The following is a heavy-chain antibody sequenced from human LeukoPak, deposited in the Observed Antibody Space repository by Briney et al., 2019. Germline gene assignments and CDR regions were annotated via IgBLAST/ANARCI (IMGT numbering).Heavy chain of an antibody. D-gene: IGHD3-10*01. V-gene: IGHV4-34*01. Sequence: SETLSLTCAVYGGSFSGYYWSWIRQPPGKGLEWIGEINYSGSTNYNPSLKSRVTISVDTSKNQFSLKLSSVTAADTAVYYCARVDGSGSYYKWYYYYMDVWGKGTTVTVSS. CDR2: INYSGST. CDR3: ARVDGSGSYYKWYYYYMDV. J-gene: IGHJ6*03. CDR1: GGSFSGYY.